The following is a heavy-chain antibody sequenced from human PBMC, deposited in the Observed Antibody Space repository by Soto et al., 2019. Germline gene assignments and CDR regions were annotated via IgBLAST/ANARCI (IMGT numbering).Heavy chain of an antibody. CDR1: GGSMSSEGYY. J-gene: IGHJ4*02. Sequence: PSETLSLTCTVSGGSMSSEGYYWSWIRQHPGKGLEWIGYIYYSGLTDYNPSLKSRLTISVDKSKNEFYLKMRSVTAADTAMYYCARGGSAYVWFNEFWGQGTLVTVSS. CDR2: IYYSGLT. CDR3: ARGGSAYVWFNEF. V-gene: IGHV4-31*03. D-gene: IGHD3-3*01.